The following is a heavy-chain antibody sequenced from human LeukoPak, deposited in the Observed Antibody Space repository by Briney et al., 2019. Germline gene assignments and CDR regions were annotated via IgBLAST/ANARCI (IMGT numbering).Heavy chain of an antibody. V-gene: IGHV3-11*01. Sequence: PGGYLRFYCVACGFNRSDYYMNWIRHGPGRGRVGVSYLSGSGSDLYYADSVKGRFTISRDNAKNSLYLQMNSLRAEDTAVYYCARSIGSYYTMDVWGQGTTVTVSS. CDR2: LSGSGSDL. D-gene: IGHD3-22*01. CDR1: GFNRSDYY. J-gene: IGHJ6*02. CDR3: ARSIGSYYTMDV.